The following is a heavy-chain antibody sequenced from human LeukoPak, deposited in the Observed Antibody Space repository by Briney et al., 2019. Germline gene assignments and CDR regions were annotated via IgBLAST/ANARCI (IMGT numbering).Heavy chain of an antibody. V-gene: IGHV4-39*01. CDR3: ARGTPSGGSDY. CDR2: IYYSGST. Sequence: PSETLSLTCTVSGGSISSSSYYWGWIRQPPGKGLEWIGSIYYSGSTYYNPSLKSRVTISVDTSKNQFSLKLSSMTAADTAVYYCARGTPSGGSDYWGQGTLVTVSS. J-gene: IGHJ4*02. D-gene: IGHD1-26*01. CDR1: GGSISSSSYY.